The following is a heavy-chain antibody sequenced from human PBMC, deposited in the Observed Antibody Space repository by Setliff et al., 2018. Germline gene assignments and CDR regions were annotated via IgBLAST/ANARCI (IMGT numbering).Heavy chain of an antibody. CDR1: GGTFSDYY. J-gene: IGHJ5*02. Sequence: SETLSLTCTAYGGTFSDYYWTWIRQPPGKGLEWIGEINHSGTTNYNPSLKSRVTISVDTSKNQFSLTMSSVTAADAAVYYCARDRNVAARLLDTWGQGSRVTVSS. CDR2: INHSGTT. CDR3: ARDRNVAARLLDT. V-gene: IGHV4-34*01. D-gene: IGHD6-6*01.